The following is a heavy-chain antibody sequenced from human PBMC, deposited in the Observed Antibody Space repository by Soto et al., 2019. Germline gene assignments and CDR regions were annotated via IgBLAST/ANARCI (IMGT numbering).Heavy chain of an antibody. Sequence: PSETLSLTCAVYGGSFSGYYWSWIRQPPGKGLEWIGEINHSGSTNYNPSLKSRVTISVDTSKNQFSLKLSSVTAADTAVYYCARGLRDDILTGYYFDYWGQGTLVTVSS. V-gene: IGHV4-34*01. J-gene: IGHJ4*02. D-gene: IGHD3-9*01. CDR1: GGSFSGYY. CDR2: INHSGST. CDR3: ARGLRDDILTGYYFDY.